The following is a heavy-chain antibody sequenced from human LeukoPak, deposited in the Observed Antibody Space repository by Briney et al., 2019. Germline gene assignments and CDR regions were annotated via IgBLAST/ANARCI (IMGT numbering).Heavy chain of an antibody. Sequence: GGSLRLSCAASGFTFSSYGMHWVRQAPGKGLEWVAVISYDGSNKYYADSVKGRFTISRDNSKNTLYLQMNSLRAEDTAVYYCARDRGYSFRDAVDIWGQGTMVTVSS. V-gene: IGHV3-30*03. J-gene: IGHJ3*02. CDR1: GFTFSSYG. D-gene: IGHD5-18*01. CDR3: ARDRGYSFRDAVDI. CDR2: ISYDGSNK.